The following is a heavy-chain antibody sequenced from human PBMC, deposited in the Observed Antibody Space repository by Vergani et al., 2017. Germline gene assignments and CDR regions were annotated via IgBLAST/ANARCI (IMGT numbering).Heavy chain of an antibody. Sequence: EVQLLQSEGAVVQPGGSLRLSCVASGFTFSSHAMSWVRQGHGQGLEWVSGINWNSDSIAYADSVKGRFTISRDNAKNSLYLQMNSLRAEDTALYYCVKDIAASGNYWYFDLWGRGTLVTVSS. CDR2: INWNSDSI. V-gene: IGHV3-9*01. D-gene: IGHD6-13*01. CDR1: GFTFSSHA. CDR3: VKDIAASGNYWYFDL. J-gene: IGHJ2*01.